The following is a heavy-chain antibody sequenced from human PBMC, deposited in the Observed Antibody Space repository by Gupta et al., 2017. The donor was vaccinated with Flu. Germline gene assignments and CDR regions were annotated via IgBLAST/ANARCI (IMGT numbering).Heavy chain of an antibody. CDR1: GFTFDDYA. Sequence: EVQLVESGGGLLQPGRSLRLSCAASGFTFDDYAMHWVRQAPGKGLEWVSGISWNSGSIGYADSVKGRFTISRDNAKNSLYLQMNSLRAEDTALYYCAKDPGATGDYFFDYWGQGTLVTVSS. CDR2: ISWNSGSI. J-gene: IGHJ4*02. D-gene: IGHD7-27*01. V-gene: IGHV3-9*01. CDR3: AKDPGATGDYFFDY.